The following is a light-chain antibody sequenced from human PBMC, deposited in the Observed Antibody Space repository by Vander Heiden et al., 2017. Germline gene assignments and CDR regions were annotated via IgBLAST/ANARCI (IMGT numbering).Light chain of an antibody. J-gene: IGKJ1*01. CDR3: QQYDNSPVT. CDR1: LCVSSN. Sequence: ELVMTHSPATLSVSPGERATLPRTASLCVSSNLAWYQQKPGQAPRLLIYGASTRATGIPARFSGSGSGTEFTLTISSLESEDFAVYYCQQYDNSPVTFGQGTKVEIK. CDR2: GAS. V-gene: IGKV3-15*01.